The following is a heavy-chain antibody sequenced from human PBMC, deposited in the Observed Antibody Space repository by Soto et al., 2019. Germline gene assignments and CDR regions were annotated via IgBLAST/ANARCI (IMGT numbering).Heavy chain of an antibody. CDR3: VRIYYDSSGYPLENWFDP. J-gene: IGHJ5*02. D-gene: IGHD3-22*01. CDR1: GDSISSRSYY. Sequence: SETLSLTCTVTGDSISSRSYYWGWIRQPPGKGLEWIGSIYYSGSTYYNPSLKSRVTISVDTSKNQFSLKLSSVTAADTAVYYCVRIYYDSSGYPLENWFDPWGQGTLVTVSS. CDR2: IYYSGST. V-gene: IGHV4-39*07.